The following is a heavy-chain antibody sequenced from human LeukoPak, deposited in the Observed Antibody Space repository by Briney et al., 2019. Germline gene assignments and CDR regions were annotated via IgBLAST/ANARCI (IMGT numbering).Heavy chain of an antibody. V-gene: IGHV1-8*01. J-gene: IGHJ4*02. CDR2: MNPNSGNT. Sequence: ASVKVSCKASGYTFTSYDINWVRQATGQGLEWMGWMNPNSGNTGYAQKFQGRVTMTRNTSISTAYMELSSLRSEDTAVYYCARGIEYSSSPVGPLQYYFDYWGQGTLVTVSS. D-gene: IGHD6-6*01. CDR3: ARGIEYSSSPVGPLQYYFDY. CDR1: GYTFTSYD.